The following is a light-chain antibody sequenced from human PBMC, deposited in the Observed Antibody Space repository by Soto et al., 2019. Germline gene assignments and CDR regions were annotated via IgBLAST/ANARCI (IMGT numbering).Light chain of an antibody. J-gene: IGLJ1*01. CDR3: CSYTTTYTYV. CDR1: SSDVGSYNR. Sequence: QSALTQPASVSGSPGQSITISCTGTSSDVGSYNRVSWYQQHPGKAPKLMIYEGTKRPSGVSTRFSGSKSSNTASLTISGLLAEDEGDYYCCSYTTTYTYVFGTGTKVTVL. CDR2: EGT. V-gene: IGLV2-23*01.